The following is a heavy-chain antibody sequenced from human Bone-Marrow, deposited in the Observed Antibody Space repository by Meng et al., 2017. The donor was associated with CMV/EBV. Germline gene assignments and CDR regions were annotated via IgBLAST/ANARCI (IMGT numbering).Heavy chain of an antibody. V-gene: IGHV3-48*04. CDR2: ISSGSSTI. D-gene: IGHD6-13*01. J-gene: IGHJ4*02. Sequence: GESLKISCAASGFTFSFYSMNWVRQTPGKGLEWVSYISSGSSTIFYADSVMGRFTISRDNAKNSLYLQMNNLRAEDTAVYYCATGVRIVRMAADETVGDYYWGQGTLVTVSS. CDR1: GFTFSFYS. CDR3: ATGVRIVRMAADETVGDYY.